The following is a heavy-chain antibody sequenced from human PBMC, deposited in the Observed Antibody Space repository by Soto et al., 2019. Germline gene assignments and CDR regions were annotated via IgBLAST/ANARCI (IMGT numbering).Heavy chain of an antibody. D-gene: IGHD7-27*01. J-gene: IGHJ4*02. CDR1: GYTFTSYT. CDR3: ARGPRNWGVDY. CDR2: VNAGNGNT. V-gene: IGHV1-3*01. Sequence: ASVKVSCKASGYTFTSYTIHWVRQAPGQRLEWMGWVNAGNGNTKYSEKFQGRVTMTRDTSKSTAFMELSSLTSEDTAVYYCARGPRNWGVDYWGQGTLVTVSS.